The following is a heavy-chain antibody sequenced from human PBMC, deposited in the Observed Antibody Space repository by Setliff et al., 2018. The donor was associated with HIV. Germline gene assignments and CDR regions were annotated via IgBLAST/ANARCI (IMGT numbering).Heavy chain of an antibody. J-gene: IGHJ5*02. Sequence: PGESLKISCKGSGYSFTSYWSGWVRQMPGKGLEWMGIIYPGDSDTRYSPSFQGQVTISADKSISTAYLQWSSLKASDTAMYYCARHLEPYYDFWSGYYGHSFDPWGQGTLVTVS. CDR3: ARHLEPYYDFWSGYYGHSFDP. V-gene: IGHV5-51*01. D-gene: IGHD3-3*01. CDR2: IYPGDSDT. CDR1: GYSFTSYW.